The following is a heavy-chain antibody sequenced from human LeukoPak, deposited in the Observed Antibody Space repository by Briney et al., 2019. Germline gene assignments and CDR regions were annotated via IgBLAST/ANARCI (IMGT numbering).Heavy chain of an antibody. CDR2: IGSSGSTI. CDR1: GFTFSSYE. D-gene: IGHD3-22*01. CDR3: ARAVGRSYYDSSGYRFDY. Sequence: GGSLRLSCAASGFTFSSYEMNWVRQAPGKGLEWVSYIGSSGSTIYYADSVKGRFTISRDNAKNSLYLQMNSLRAEDTAVYYCARAVGRSYYDSSGYRFDYWGQGTLVTVSS. J-gene: IGHJ4*02. V-gene: IGHV3-48*03.